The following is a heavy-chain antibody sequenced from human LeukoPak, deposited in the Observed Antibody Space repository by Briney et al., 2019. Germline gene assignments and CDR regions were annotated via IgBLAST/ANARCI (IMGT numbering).Heavy chain of an antibody. CDR3: AKACLKATTPGRGMDV. V-gene: IGHV3-23*01. Sequence: ETLSLTCAVYGGSFRGYYWSWVRQAPGKGLEWVSGISASGGDTYYADSMKGRFTISRDNSKNTLYLQMNSLRAEDTAVYFCAKACLKATTPGRGMDVWGQGTTVTVSS. J-gene: IGHJ6*02. D-gene: IGHD5-24*01. CDR1: GGSFRGYY. CDR2: ISASGGDT.